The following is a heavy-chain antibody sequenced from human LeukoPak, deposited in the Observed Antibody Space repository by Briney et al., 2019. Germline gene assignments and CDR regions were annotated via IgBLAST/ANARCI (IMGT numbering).Heavy chain of an antibody. D-gene: IGHD3-10*01. Sequence: GRSLRLSCAASGFTFSSYGMHWVRQAPGKGLEWVAVISYDGSNKKYADSVKGRFTISRDNSKNTLYLQMNSLRAEDTAVYYCAKDRMVRGVMAYYYMDVWGKGTTVTVSS. V-gene: IGHV3-30*18. CDR3: AKDRMVRGVMAYYYMDV. CDR1: GFTFSSYG. J-gene: IGHJ6*03. CDR2: ISYDGSNK.